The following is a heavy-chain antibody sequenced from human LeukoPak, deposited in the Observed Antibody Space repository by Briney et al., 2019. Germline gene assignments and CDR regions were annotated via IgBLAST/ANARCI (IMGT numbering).Heavy chain of an antibody. CDR3: ARDGPYDILTGYWGPDAFDI. CDR1: GYTFTGYY. J-gene: IGHJ3*02. CDR2: INPNSGGT. D-gene: IGHD3-9*01. V-gene: IGHV1-2*02. Sequence: ASVKVSCKASGYTFTGYYMHWVRQAPGQGLEWMGWINPNSGGTNYAQKFQGRVTMTRDTSISTVYMELSRLRSDDTAVYYCARDGPYDILTGYWGPDAFDIWGQGTMVTVSS.